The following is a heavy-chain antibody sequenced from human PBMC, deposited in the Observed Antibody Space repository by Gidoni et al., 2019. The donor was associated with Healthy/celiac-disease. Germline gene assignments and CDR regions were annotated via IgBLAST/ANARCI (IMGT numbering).Heavy chain of an antibody. Sequence: QVQLVQSGAEVKKPGASVKDSCKASGYTFTSYYMHWVRQAPGQGLEWMGIINPSGGSTSYAQKCQGRVTMTRDTSTSTVYMDLSSLRSEDTAVYYCARGGYYDSTGSPDDYWGQGTLVTVSS. V-gene: IGHV1-46*01. J-gene: IGHJ4*02. D-gene: IGHD3-22*01. CDR1: GYTFTSYY. CDR3: ARGGYYDSTGSPDDY. CDR2: INPSGGST.